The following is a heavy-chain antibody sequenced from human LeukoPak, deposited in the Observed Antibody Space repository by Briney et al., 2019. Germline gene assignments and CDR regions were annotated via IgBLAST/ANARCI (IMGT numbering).Heavy chain of an antibody. J-gene: IGHJ4*02. V-gene: IGHV3-74*01. D-gene: IGHD3-22*01. CDR1: GFTFSRTW. CDR2: INSDGTST. CDR3: ARDNYYSIDY. Sequence: GGSLRLSCGASGFTFSRTWMHWVRQAPGKGLVCVSRINSDGTSTVYADSVKGRFTISRDNAKNTVYLQMSGLGADDTAVYYCARDNYYSIDYWGQGTLVTVSS.